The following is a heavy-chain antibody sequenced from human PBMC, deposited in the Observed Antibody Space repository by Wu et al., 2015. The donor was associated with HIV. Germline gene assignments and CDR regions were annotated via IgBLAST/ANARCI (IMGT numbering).Heavy chain of an antibody. Sequence: QVQLVQSGAEVKKPGASVKVSCKASGYTFTSYDINWVRQAPGQGLEWMGWINPNSGGTNYAQKFQGRVTMTRDTSISTAYMELSRLRSDDTAVYYCAKGAAAGTNYYYYGMDVWGQGTTVTVSS. CDR1: GYTFTSYD. V-gene: IGHV1-2*02. CDR2: INPNSGGT. CDR3: AKGAAAGTNYYYYGMDV. D-gene: IGHD6-13*01. J-gene: IGHJ6*02.